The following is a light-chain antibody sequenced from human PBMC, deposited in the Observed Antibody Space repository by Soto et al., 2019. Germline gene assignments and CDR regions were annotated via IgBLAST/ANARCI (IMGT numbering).Light chain of an antibody. CDR3: QQYYSYPLT. J-gene: IGKJ4*01. CDR2: DAS. Sequence: IHMTQSPASFSASTGDTITITCRASQGISTNLAWYQQKPGRAPKVLIFDASTLQSGVPSRFSGSGSGTDFTLTISSLQSEDFASYYCQQYYSYPLTCGGGTNVEIK. CDR1: QGISTN. V-gene: IGKV1-8*01.